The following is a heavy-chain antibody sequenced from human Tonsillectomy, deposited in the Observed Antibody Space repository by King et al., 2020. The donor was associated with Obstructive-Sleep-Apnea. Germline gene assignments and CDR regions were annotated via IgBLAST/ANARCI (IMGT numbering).Heavy chain of an antibody. D-gene: IGHD2-21*02. CDR1: GGSISSYY. Sequence: QLQESGPGLVKPSETLSLTFTVSGGSISSYYWSWIRHPPWKGLEWFGYIYYSGSTNYHPSLKSRVTISVDTSKNQFSLKLSSVTAADTAVYYCASAPCGGDCYGFDYWGQGTLVTVSS. V-gene: IGHV4-59*01. CDR3: ASAPCGGDCYGFDY. J-gene: IGHJ4*02. CDR2: IYYSGST.